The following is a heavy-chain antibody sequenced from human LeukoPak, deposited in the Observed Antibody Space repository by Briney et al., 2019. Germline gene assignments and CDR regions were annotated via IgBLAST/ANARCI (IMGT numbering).Heavy chain of an antibody. V-gene: IGHV4-34*01. CDR1: GGSFSGYY. D-gene: IGHD5/OR15-5a*01. J-gene: IGHJ6*03. CDR2: INHSGST. CDR3: ARGSRYSVYDSLVAPSYYYYMDV. Sequence: PSETLSLTCAVYGGSFSGYYWSWIRQPPGKGLEWIGEINHSGSTNYNPSLKSRVTISVDTSKNQFSLKLSSVTAADTAVYYCARGSRYSVYDSLVAPSYYYYMDVWGKGTTVTVSS.